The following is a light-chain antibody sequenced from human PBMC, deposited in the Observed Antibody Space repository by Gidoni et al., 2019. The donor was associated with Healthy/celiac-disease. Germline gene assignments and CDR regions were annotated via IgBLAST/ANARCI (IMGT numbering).Light chain of an antibody. CDR2: DAS. J-gene: IGKJ5*01. V-gene: IGKV1-33*01. CDR1: QDISNY. Sequence: DIQMTQSPSSLSASVGDRVTITCQASQDISNYLNWYQQKPGKAPKRLIYDASNLETGVPSRFSGSGSGTDFTFTISSMQPEDIATYYCQQYDNLHITFGQGTRLEIK. CDR3: QQYDNLHIT.